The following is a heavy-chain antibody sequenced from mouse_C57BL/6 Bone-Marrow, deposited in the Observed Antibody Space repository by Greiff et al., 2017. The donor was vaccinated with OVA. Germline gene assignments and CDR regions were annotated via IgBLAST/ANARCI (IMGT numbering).Heavy chain of an antibody. CDR1: GFSLSTSGMG. CDR2: IYWDDDK. Sequence: QVTLKESGPGILQSSQTLSLTCSFSGFSLSTSGMGVSWIRQPSGKGLEWLAHIYWDDDKRYNPSLKSRLTISKDTSRNQVFLKITSVDTADTATYYCARRADYYGTSYYFDYWGQGTTLTVSS. D-gene: IGHD1-1*01. CDR3: ARRADYYGTSYYFDY. V-gene: IGHV8-12*01. J-gene: IGHJ2*01.